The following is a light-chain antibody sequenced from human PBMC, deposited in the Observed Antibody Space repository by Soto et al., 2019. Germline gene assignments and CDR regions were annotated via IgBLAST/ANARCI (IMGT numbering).Light chain of an antibody. Sequence: QAVVTQPPSLSGAPGRSVTLSCTESSGNIGAGYDVHWYQQLPGTAPKLLIYGNSNRPSGVPDRFSGSKSGASASLAITGLQAEDEADYYCQSYDSSLSGSHVVFGGGTKLTVL. CDR2: GNS. V-gene: IGLV1-40*01. J-gene: IGLJ2*01. CDR3: QSYDSSLSGSHVV. CDR1: SGNIGAGYD.